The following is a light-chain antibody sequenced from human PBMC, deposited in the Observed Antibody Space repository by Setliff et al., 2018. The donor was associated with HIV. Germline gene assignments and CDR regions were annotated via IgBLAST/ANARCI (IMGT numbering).Light chain of an antibody. J-gene: IGLJ2*01. CDR3: AAWDDSLNGPV. V-gene: IGLV1-44*01. CDR2: RNN. Sequence: QSVLTQPPSASGTPGQRVTISCSGTSSNIGSNTVNWYQQLPGTAPKLRIYRNNQRPSGVPDRFSGSKSGTSASLAISGLQSEDEADYYCAAWDDSLNGPVFGGGTK. CDR1: SSNIGSNT.